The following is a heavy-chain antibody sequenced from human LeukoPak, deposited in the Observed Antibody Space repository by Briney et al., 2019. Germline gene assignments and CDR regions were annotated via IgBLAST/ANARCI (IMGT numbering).Heavy chain of an antibody. D-gene: IGHD2-2*01. V-gene: IGHV4-59*08. CDR3: ARSDCSTTSCVAYYGMDV. J-gene: IGHJ6*02. CDR1: GGSISNYY. CDR2: IYYSGST. Sequence: PSETLSLTCTVSGGSISNYYWNWIRQPPGKGLEWIGYIYYSGSTKYNPSLKSRVTISVDTSKNQFSLKLSSMTAADTAVYYCARSDCSTTSCVAYYGMDVWGQGTTVTVSS.